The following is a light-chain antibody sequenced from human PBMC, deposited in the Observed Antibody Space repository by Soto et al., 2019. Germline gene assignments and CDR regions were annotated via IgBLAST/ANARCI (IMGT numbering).Light chain of an antibody. CDR1: SNDIGIDKL. Sequence: QSALTQPASVSGSPGQSITISCTGTSNDIGIDKLVSWYQQHPGRAPKLMIYEGFKRPSGVSDRFSGSKSGNTASLTISGLQAEDEADYYCSSYTSSSTLVFGGGTQLTVL. CDR2: EGF. V-gene: IGLV2-14*02. J-gene: IGLJ2*01. CDR3: SSYTSSSTLV.